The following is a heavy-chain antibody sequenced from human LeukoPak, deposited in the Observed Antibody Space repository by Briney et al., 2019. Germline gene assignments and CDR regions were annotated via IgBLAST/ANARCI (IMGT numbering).Heavy chain of an antibody. V-gene: IGHV4-39*07. CDR2: INHSGST. J-gene: IGHJ4*02. CDR1: ADSISSGNYY. D-gene: IGHD5-18*01. CDR3: ARAGPWLLDY. Sequence: PSETLSLTCTVSADSISSGNYYWSWIRQPPGKGLEWIGEINHSGSTNYNPSLKSRVTISVDTSKNQFSLKLSSVTAADTAVYYCARAGPWLLDYWGQGTLVTVSS.